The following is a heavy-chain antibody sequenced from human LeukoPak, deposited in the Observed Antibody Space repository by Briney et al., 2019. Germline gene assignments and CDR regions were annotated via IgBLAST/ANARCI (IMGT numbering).Heavy chain of an antibody. D-gene: IGHD4-17*01. V-gene: IGHV3-53*01. CDR2: IYSGGSA. CDR3: ARAYDYGTNWYDP. Sequence: TGGSLRLSCAASGFTVSSSYMSWVRQAPGKGLEWVSVIYSGGSAYYADSVKGRFTISRDNSRNMVYLQMNSLRAEDTAVYYCARAYDYGTNWYDPWGQGTLVTVSS. J-gene: IGHJ5*02. CDR1: GFTVSSSY.